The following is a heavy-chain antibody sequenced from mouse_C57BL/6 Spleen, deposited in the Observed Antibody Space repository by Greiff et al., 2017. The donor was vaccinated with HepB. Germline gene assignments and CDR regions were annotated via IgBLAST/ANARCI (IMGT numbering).Heavy chain of an antibody. J-gene: IGHJ2*01. CDR2: IHPNSGST. CDR1: GYTFTSYW. D-gene: IGHD2-4*01. CDR3: AREDSSGLRGDY. V-gene: IGHV1-64*01. Sequence: VQLQQPGAELVKPGASVKLSCKASGYTFTSYWMHWVKQRPGQGLEWIGMIHPNSGSTNYNEKFKSKATLTVDKSSSTAYMQLSSLTSEDSAVYYCAREDSSGLRGDYWGQGTTLTVSS.